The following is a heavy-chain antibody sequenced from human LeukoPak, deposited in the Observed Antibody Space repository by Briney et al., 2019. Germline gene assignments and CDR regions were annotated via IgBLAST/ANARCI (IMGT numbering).Heavy chain of an antibody. J-gene: IGHJ4*02. CDR2: IYDIGST. Sequence: SETLSLTCTVSGDSISSYYWSWIRQPPGKGLEWIGYIYDIGSTSYSPSLKSRVTISVDTSSNQFSLMLTSVTAADTAVYYCARGTKTRYTGYDWNYWGQGSLVSVSS. CDR1: GDSISSYY. CDR3: ARGTKTRYTGYDWNY. D-gene: IGHD5-12*01. V-gene: IGHV4-59*01.